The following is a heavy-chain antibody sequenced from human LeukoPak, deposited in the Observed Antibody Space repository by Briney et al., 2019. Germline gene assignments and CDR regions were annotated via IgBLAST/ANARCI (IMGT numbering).Heavy chain of an antibody. V-gene: IGHV3-13*01. CDR3: AREYVLAVAGTNYYYGMDV. D-gene: IGHD6-19*01. J-gene: IGHJ6*02. CDR2: IGAAGDT. Sequence: PGGSLRLSCAASGFTLSNYDMPWVRHRPGKGLEWVSIIGAAGDTYYADSVKGRFTISRESAMNSLYLQMNSLRGGDTAVYYCAREYVLAVAGTNYYYGMDVWGQGTAVTVSS. CDR1: GFTLSNYD.